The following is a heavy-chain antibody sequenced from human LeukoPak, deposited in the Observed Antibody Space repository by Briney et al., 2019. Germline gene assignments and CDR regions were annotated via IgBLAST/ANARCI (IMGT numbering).Heavy chain of an antibody. Sequence: PGGSLRLSCAASGFTLSSYAMSWVRQAPGKGLEWVSAFSGSGGSTYYADSVKGRFTISRDNSKNTLYLQMNSLRAEDTAVYYCAKDPIYSSIWYYFDYWGQGTLVTVSS. J-gene: IGHJ4*02. CDR1: GFTLSSYA. CDR2: FSGSGGST. V-gene: IGHV3-23*01. D-gene: IGHD6-13*01. CDR3: AKDPIYSSIWYYFDY.